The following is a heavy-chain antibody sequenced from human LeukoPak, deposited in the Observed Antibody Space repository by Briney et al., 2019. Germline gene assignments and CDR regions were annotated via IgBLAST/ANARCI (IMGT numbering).Heavy chain of an antibody. CDR3: ARYCSGGSCFDDY. V-gene: IGHV3-48*01. J-gene: IGHJ4*02. CDR2: ISSSSSTI. CDR1: GFTFSSYS. Sequence: PGGSLRLSCAASGFTFSSYSMNWIRQAPGKGLEWVSYISSSSSTIYYADSVKGRFTISRDNAKNSLYLQMNSLRAEDTAVYYCARYCSGGSCFDDYWGQGTLVTVSS. D-gene: IGHD2-15*01.